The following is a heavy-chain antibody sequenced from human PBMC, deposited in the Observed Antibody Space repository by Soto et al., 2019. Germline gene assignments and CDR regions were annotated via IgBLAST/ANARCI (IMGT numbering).Heavy chain of an antibody. CDR1: GLSITDSEMG. J-gene: IGHJ5*02. CDR2: IDSSGEK. D-gene: IGHD6-19*01. V-gene: IGHV2-26*01. CDR3: ARRHLAVAVSSWFDP. Sequence: QVTLKESGPVLVKPTETLTLRCTVPGLSITDSEMGVSWIRQPPGQPLEWLAHIDSSGEKSYRTFLKSRLAISKYTAKSQIVVTKTNMDPADTATYYCARRHLAVAVSSWFDPWGQGIPVTVSS.